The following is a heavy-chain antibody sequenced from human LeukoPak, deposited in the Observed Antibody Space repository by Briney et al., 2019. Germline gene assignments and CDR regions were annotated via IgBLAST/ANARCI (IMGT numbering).Heavy chain of an antibody. J-gene: IGHJ3*02. Sequence: SQTLSLTCTVSGGSISSGSYYWGWIRQPPGKGLEWIGSIYYSGSTYYNPSLKSRVTISVDTSKNQFSLKLSSVTAADTAVYYCARHVIAAAGTSDAFDIWGQGTMVTVSS. D-gene: IGHD6-13*01. CDR3: ARHVIAAAGTSDAFDI. V-gene: IGHV4-39*01. CDR1: GGSISSGSYY. CDR2: IYYSGST.